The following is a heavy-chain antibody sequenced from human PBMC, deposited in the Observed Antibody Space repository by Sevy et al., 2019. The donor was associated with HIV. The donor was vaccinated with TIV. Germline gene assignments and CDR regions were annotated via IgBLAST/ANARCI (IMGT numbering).Heavy chain of an antibody. Sequence: GGSLRLSCAASGFTFSSYSMNWVRQAPGKGLEWVGRIKSKTDGGTTDYAAPVKGRFTISRDDSKNTLYLQMNSLKTEDTAVYYCTTKGDFWSGYQYFDLWGRGTLVTVSS. CDR3: TTKGDFWSGYQYFDL. CDR2: IKSKTDGGTT. D-gene: IGHD3-3*01. J-gene: IGHJ2*01. CDR1: GFTFSSYS. V-gene: IGHV3-15*01.